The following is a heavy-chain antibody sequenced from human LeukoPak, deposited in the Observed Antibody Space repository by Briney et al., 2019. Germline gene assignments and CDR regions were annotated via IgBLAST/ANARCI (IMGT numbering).Heavy chain of an antibody. CDR3: ARYYDSSGYTQGAFDI. J-gene: IGHJ3*02. CDR1: GFTVSSNY. CDR2: FYRGIST. Sequence: GGSLRLSCAASGFTVSSNYMSWVRQAPGKGLEWVSSFYRGISTYYADSVKGRFTTSRDHSKNTVYLQMDGLRPEDTAVYYCARYYDSSGYTQGAFDIWGQGTMVTVS. D-gene: IGHD3-22*01. V-gene: IGHV3-66*02.